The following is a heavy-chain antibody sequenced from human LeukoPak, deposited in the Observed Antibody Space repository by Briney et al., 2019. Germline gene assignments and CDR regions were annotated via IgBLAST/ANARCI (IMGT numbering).Heavy chain of an antibody. CDR3: ASCSSTNCY. Sequence: GGSLRLSCAASGFTFSSYAMSWVRQAPGKGLEWVSAISGSGGSTYYADSVKGRFTISRDNAMNTVYLQMNSLRAEDTAVYYCASCSSTNCYWGQGTLVTVSS. CDR1: GFTFSSYA. V-gene: IGHV3-23*01. D-gene: IGHD2-2*01. J-gene: IGHJ4*02. CDR2: ISGSGGST.